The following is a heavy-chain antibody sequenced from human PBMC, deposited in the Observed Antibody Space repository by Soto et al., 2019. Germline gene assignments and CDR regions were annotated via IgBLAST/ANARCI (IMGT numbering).Heavy chain of an antibody. V-gene: IGHV1-18*01. Sequence: QVQLVQSGAEVKKPGASVKVSCKASGYTFTNYGISWVRQAPGQGLEWMGWISTYNGNTNYAQKLQGRVTMTTDTSTSTAYMELRSLRSDDTAVYYCARVPATGYYYDSSGYYYFDYWGQGTLVTVSS. J-gene: IGHJ4*02. CDR2: ISTYNGNT. CDR3: ARVPATGYYYDSSGYYYFDY. D-gene: IGHD3-22*01. CDR1: GYTFTNYG.